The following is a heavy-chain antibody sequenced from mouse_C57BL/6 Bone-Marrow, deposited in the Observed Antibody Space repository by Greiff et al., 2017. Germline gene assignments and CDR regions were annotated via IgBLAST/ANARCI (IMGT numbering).Heavy chain of an antibody. J-gene: IGHJ3*01. D-gene: IGHD2-10*01. V-gene: IGHV1-19*01. Sequence: VQLQQSGPVLVKPGASVTMSCKASGYTFTDYYMNWVKQSHGKSLEWIGVINPYNVGTSYNQKFKGKDTLTVDKSSSTAYMELNSLTSEDSAVYYCARAYSFAYWGQGTLVTVSA. CDR2: INPYNVGT. CDR1: GYTFTDYY. CDR3: ARAYSFAY.